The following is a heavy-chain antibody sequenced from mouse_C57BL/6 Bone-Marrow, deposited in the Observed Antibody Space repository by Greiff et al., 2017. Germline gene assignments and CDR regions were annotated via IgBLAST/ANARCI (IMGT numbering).Heavy chain of an antibody. Sequence: EVQLQQSGPELVKPGASVKISCKASGYTFTDYYMNWVKQSHGKSLEWIGDINPNNGGTSYNQKFKGKATLTVDTSSSTAYMELRSLTSEDSAVYYCALGYFDYWGQGTTLTVSS. D-gene: IGHD4-1*01. CDR1: GYTFTDYY. V-gene: IGHV1-26*01. CDR2: INPNNGGT. CDR3: ALGYFDY. J-gene: IGHJ2*01.